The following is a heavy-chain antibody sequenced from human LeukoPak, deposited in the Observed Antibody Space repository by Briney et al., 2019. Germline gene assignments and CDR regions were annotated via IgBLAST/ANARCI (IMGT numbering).Heavy chain of an antibody. D-gene: IGHD1-14*01. V-gene: IGHV3-23*01. J-gene: IGHJ4*02. CDR1: GFTFSSYA. CDR3: AKDRGMTDDPIGY. Sequence: GGSLRLSCAASGFTFSSYAMSWVRRAPGKGLEWVSAISGSGGSTYYADSVKGRFTISRDNSKNTLYLQTNSLRAEDTAVYYCAKDRGMTDDPIGYWGQGTLVTVSS. CDR2: ISGSGGST.